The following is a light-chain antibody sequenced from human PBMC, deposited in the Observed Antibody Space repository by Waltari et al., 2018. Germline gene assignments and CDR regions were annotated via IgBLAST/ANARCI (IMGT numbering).Light chain of an antibody. J-gene: IGKJ1*01. CDR3: QHYLRLPVT. V-gene: IGKV3-20*01. CDR1: ASVSRA. CDR2: GAS. Sequence: EIVLTQSPGTLSLSGGERATVSCRASASVSRALAWYQQKPGQAPRLLIYGASTRATGIPDRFSGSGSGTDFSLTISRLEPDDFAVYYCQHYLRLPVTFGQGTTVEI.